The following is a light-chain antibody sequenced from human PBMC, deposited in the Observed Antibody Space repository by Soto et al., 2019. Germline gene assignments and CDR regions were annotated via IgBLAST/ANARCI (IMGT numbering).Light chain of an antibody. CDR1: QSVSSSS. Sequence: EMVVTQSPGTLSLSPGERVTLSCRASQSVSSSSLAWDQQIPGQAPRLLIYGASSRATGIPDRFSGRGAGTDFSFTMSRLEPEDFAVYYCQQYGSSPQTFGQGTKLAIK. V-gene: IGKV3-20*01. J-gene: IGKJ2*01. CDR2: GAS. CDR3: QQYGSSPQT.